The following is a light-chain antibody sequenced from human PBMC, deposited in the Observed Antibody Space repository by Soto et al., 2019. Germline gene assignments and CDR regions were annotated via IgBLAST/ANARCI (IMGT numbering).Light chain of an antibody. CDR3: QSYDSNDHVV. J-gene: IGLJ2*01. CDR2: EDS. CDR1: SGSIAGYY. Sequence: NFMLTQPHSVSESPGKTVTISCTSSSGSIAGYYVQWYQQRPDSAPTTVIYEDSQRPSGVPDRFSGSIDSPSNSASLTISTLKPEDEADYFCQSYDSNDHVVFGGGTKLTVL. V-gene: IGLV6-57*04.